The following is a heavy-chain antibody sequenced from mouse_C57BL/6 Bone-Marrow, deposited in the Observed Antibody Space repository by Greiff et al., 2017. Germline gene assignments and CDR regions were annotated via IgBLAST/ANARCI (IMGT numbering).Heavy chain of an antibody. J-gene: IGHJ2*01. V-gene: IGHV1-15*01. CDR1: GYTFTDYE. CDR3: TSLIPRTLFDY. CDR2: IDPETGGT. Sequence: QVQLQQSGAELVRPGASVTLSCKASGYTFTDYEMHWVKQTPVHGLEWIGAIDPETGGTAYNQKFKGKAILTADKSSSTAYMELRSLTSKDSAVYYCTSLIPRTLFDYWGQGTTLTVSS.